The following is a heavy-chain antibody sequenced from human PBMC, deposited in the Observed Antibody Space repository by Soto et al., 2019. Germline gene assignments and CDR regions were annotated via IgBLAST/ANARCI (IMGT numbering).Heavy chain of an antibody. V-gene: IGHV1-46*01. D-gene: IGHD3-3*01. J-gene: IGHJ6*02. Sequence: ASVKVSCKASGDTFTSYYMHWVRQAPGQGLEWMGIINPSGGSTSYAQKFQGRVTMTRDTSTSTVYMELSSLRSEDTAAYYCARVLRFLEWLYDYYGMDVWGQGTTVTVS. CDR1: GDTFTSYY. CDR2: INPSGGST. CDR3: ARVLRFLEWLYDYYGMDV.